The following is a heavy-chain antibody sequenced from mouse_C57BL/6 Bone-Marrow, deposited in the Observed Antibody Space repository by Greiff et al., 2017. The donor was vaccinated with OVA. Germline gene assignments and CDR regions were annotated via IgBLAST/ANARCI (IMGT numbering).Heavy chain of an antibody. D-gene: IGHD1-2*01. V-gene: IGHV1-15*01. CDR1: GYTFTDYE. Sequence: QVQLQQSGAELVRPGASVTLSCKASGYTFTDYEMHWVKQTPVHGLEWIGAIDPETGGTAYNQKFKGKAILTADKSSSTAYMELRSLTSEDSAVYYCTRNDGRNFDYWGQGTTLTVSS. CDR3: TRNDGRNFDY. J-gene: IGHJ2*01. CDR2: IDPETGGT.